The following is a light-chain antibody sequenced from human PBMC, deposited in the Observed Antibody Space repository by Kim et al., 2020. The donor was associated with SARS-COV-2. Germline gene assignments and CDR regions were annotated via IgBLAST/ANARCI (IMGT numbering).Light chain of an antibody. J-gene: IGKJ2*01. Sequence: SPGERATLSVRASQTLRGDYLAWYQQKPGQPPRLLIYGASSRATGIPDRFSGSGSGTDFTLTISRLEPEDFAVYYCQQYTNSPMYTFGQGTKLEI. CDR3: QQYTNSPMYT. CDR1: QTLRGDY. V-gene: IGKV3-20*01. CDR2: GAS.